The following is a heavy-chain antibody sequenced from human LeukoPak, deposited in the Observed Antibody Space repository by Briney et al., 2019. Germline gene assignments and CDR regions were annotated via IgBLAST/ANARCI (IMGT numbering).Heavy chain of an antibody. CDR3: AREEYSSSSHDY. V-gene: IGHV3-21*01. CDR1: RFTFSSYS. J-gene: IGHJ4*02. CDR2: ISSSSSYI. Sequence: GGSLRLSCAASRFTFSSYSMNWVRQAPGKGLEWVSSISSSSSYIYYADSVKGRFTISRDNAKNSLYLQMNSLRAEDTAVYYCAREEYSSSSHDYWGQGTLVTVSS. D-gene: IGHD6-6*01.